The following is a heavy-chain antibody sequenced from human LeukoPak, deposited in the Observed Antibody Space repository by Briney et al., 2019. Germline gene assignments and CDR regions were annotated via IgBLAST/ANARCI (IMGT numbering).Heavy chain of an antibody. Sequence: GGSLRLSCAASGFTVSSNYMSWVRQAPGKGLEWVSVIYSGGSTYYADSVKGRFTISRDNSKNTLYLQMNSLRAEDTAVYYCARVYYYDSSGYFDYWGQGTLVTVSS. J-gene: IGHJ4*02. D-gene: IGHD3-22*01. CDR2: IYSGGST. CDR3: ARVYYYDSSGYFDY. V-gene: IGHV3-66*01. CDR1: GFTVSSNY.